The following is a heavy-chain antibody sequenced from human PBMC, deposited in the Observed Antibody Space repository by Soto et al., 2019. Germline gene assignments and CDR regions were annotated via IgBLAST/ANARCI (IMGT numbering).Heavy chain of an antibody. Sequence: EVQLVESGGGLVQPGGSLRLSCAASGFTVSNNYMSWVRQAPGKGLEWVSVIYSGGSTYYADSVKGRFTISRDNSKNTLYLQMDSLSAEDKAVYYCARAREFDGSGWYPYYFDCWGQGTLVTVSS. CDR2: IYSGGST. V-gene: IGHV3-66*01. CDR3: ARAREFDGSGWYPYYFDC. D-gene: IGHD6-19*01. J-gene: IGHJ4*02. CDR1: GFTVSNNY.